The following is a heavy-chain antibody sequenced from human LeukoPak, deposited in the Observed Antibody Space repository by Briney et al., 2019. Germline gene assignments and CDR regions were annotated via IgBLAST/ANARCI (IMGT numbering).Heavy chain of an antibody. CDR2: VYCSGST. J-gene: IGHJ5*02. CDR1: GGSISPYY. D-gene: IGHD3-10*01. Sequence: SETLSLTCTVSGGSISPYYWSWIRRPPGKGLEWIGYVYCSGSTNYNPSLKSRVTISVDTSKSQFSLKLTSVTAADTAVYYCARGGGSGRGNWFDPWGQGSLVIVSS. CDR3: ARGGGSGRGNWFDP. V-gene: IGHV4-59*01.